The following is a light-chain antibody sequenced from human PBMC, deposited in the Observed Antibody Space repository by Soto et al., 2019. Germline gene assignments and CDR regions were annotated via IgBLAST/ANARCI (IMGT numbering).Light chain of an antibody. V-gene: IGLV1-51*01. CDR3: GTWDSSLSAYV. CDR2: DNN. CDR1: SSNIGNNY. Sequence: QSVLTQPPSVSAAPGQKVTISCSGSSSNIGNNYVSWYQQLPGTAPKLLIYDNNKRPSGIPDRFSGSKSGTSATLGITGLQTGDEADYCGTWDSSLSAYVFGTGTKVTVL. J-gene: IGLJ1*01.